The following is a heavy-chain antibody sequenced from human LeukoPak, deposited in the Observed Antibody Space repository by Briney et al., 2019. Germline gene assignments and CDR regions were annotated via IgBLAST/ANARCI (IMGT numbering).Heavy chain of an antibody. CDR3: AKPFYYDSSAYYPYYLDY. J-gene: IGHJ4*02. CDR2: NGGSGGST. D-gene: IGHD3-22*01. V-gene: IGHV3-23*01. CDR1: GFTFSSYA. Sequence: PGGSLRLSCVASGFTFSSYAMDWVRQPPGKGLEWVSSNGGSGGSTYYADSVKGRFTISRDNSKNTLYLQMNSLRAEDTAVYYCAKPFYYDSSAYYPYYLDYWGQGTLVTVSS.